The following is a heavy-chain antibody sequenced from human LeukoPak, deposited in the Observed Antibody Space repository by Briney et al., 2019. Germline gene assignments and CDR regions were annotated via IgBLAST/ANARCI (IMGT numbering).Heavy chain of an antibody. CDR2: IYYSGST. J-gene: IGHJ6*03. CDR3: ARKSRYYYMDV. Sequence: PSETLSLTCTVSGGSISSYYWSWIRQPPGKGLEWIGYIYYSGSTNHNPSLKSRVTISVDTSKNQFSLKLSSVTAADTAVYYCARKSRYYYMDVWGKGTTVTVSS. CDR1: GGSISSYY. V-gene: IGHV4-59*01.